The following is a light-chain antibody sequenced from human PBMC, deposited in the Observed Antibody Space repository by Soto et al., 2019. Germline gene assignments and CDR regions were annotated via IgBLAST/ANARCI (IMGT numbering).Light chain of an antibody. V-gene: IGKV1D-13*01. CDR3: QQFNNYPVT. CDR1: QGISSA. CDR2: DAS. J-gene: IGKJ4*01. Sequence: AIQLTQSPSSLSASVGDRVTITCRASQGISSALAWYQQNPGKAPKLLIYDASSLESGVPSRFSGSGSGTDFNLTISNLQPEDFATYCCQQFNNYPVTFAGGTKVEIK.